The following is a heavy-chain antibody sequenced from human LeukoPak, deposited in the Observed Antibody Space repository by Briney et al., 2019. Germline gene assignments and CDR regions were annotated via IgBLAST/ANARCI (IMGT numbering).Heavy chain of an antibody. Sequence: ASVKVSCKASGYTFTAYYVHWVRQAPGQGLEWMGWMNGNSGATIYAQKFQGRVALTRDTSISTAYMELSRLRSDDTAVYYCARVRSDSSGYYYDAFDIWGQGTMVTVSS. D-gene: IGHD3-22*01. CDR2: MNGNSGAT. V-gene: IGHV1-2*02. CDR3: ARVRSDSSGYYYDAFDI. J-gene: IGHJ3*02. CDR1: GYTFTAYY.